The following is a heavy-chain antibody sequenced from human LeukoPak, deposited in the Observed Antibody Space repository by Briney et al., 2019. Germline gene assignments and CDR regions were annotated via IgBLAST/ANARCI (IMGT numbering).Heavy chain of an antibody. V-gene: IGHV4-4*07. J-gene: IGHJ6*03. Sequence: SETLSLTCTVSGGSIKTFYWTWIRQPAGKGLEWIGRVFTSGGTNYNPSLKSRVTMSVDTSKNQFSLNLSSVTAADTAVYYCARVRGSSGYDGNYYYHYMDVWGKGTTVTISS. D-gene: IGHD5-12*01. CDR2: VFTSGGT. CDR1: GGSIKTFY. CDR3: ARVRGSSGYDGNYYYHYMDV.